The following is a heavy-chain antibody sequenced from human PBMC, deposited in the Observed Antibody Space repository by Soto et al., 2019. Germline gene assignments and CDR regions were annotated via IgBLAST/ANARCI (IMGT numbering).Heavy chain of an antibody. Sequence: RFEARVTLTADKSTNTAYMELNSLRSDDTAVYYCARDNEGATMDFWGQGTLVTVSS. J-gene: IGHJ4*02. D-gene: IGHD1-26*01. V-gene: IGHV1-69*04. CDR3: ARDNEGATMDF.